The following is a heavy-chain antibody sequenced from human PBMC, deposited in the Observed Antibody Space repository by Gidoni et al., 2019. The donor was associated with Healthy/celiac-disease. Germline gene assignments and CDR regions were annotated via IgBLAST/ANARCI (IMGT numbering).Heavy chain of an antibody. Sequence: QVQLVEYGGGVVQPGRSLRLSCAASGCTFSSYAMPWVRQAPGKGLAWVAVISYDGSNKYYADSVKGRFTISRDNSKNTLYLQMNSRRAEDTAVYYCARDWADIVVVVAATLYGMDVWGQGTTVTVSS. V-gene: IGHV3-30*04. CDR3: ARDWADIVVVVAATLYGMDV. D-gene: IGHD2-15*01. CDR1: GCTFSSYA. J-gene: IGHJ6*02. CDR2: ISYDGSNK.